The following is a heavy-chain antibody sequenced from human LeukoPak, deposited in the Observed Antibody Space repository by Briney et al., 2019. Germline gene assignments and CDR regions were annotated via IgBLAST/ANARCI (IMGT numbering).Heavy chain of an antibody. CDR3: ARGRRIKSGYSSGWYGHYFDY. V-gene: IGHV4-59*01. CDR2: IYYSGST. J-gene: IGHJ4*02. D-gene: IGHD6-19*01. Sequence: SETLSLTCTVSGGSISSYYWSWIRQPPGKGLEWIGYIYYSGSTNYNPSLKSRVTISVDTSENQFSLKLSSVTAADTAVYYCARGRRIKSGYSSGWYGHYFDYWGQGTLVTVSS. CDR1: GGSISSYY.